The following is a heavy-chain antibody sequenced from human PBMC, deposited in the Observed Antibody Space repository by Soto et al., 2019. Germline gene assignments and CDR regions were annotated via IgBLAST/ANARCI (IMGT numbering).Heavy chain of an antibody. CDR1: GASVAGGSYY. Sequence: QVQLRESGPGLVKPSQTLSLTCSVSGASVAGGSYYWSWVRQPPGKGLEWIGYIPSRGRPFYNPSPTSRGTNLADPSKNQLPLQLTAVNAADPAVDYCSREPYRGYDFGLRGQGTLVTVSS. D-gene: IGHD5-12*01. J-gene: IGHJ4*02. CDR3: SREPYRGYDFGL. CDR2: IPSRGRP. V-gene: IGHV4-30-4*01.